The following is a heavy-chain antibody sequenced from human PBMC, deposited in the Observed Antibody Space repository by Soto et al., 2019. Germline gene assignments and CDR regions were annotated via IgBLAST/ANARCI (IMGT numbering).Heavy chain of an antibody. CDR2: ISAYNGNT. CDR1: GYTFTSYG. D-gene: IGHD6-13*01. J-gene: IGHJ4*02. CDR3: ARVIAAAADFDY. V-gene: IGHV1-18*01. Sequence: ASVKVSCKASGYTFTSYGISWVRQAPGQGLEWLGWISAYNGNTNYAQKLQGRVTMTPDTSTNTAYMELRNLRSADTAVYYCARVIAAAADFDYWGQGTRGTVSS.